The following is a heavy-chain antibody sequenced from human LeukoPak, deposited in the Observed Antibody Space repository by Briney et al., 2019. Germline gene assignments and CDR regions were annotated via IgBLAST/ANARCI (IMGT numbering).Heavy chain of an antibody. CDR3: TTDPAEEGLDNDY. D-gene: IGHD3/OR15-3a*01. V-gene: IGHV3-15*01. Sequence: GGSLRLSCAASGFTFSNAWMSWVRQAPGKGLEWVGRIKSKTNGGTTDYAAPVRGRFTISRDDSKNTLYLQMNSLKTEDTAVYYCTTDPAEEGLDNDYWGQGTLVTVSS. J-gene: IGHJ4*02. CDR1: GFTFSNAW. CDR2: IKSKTNGGTT.